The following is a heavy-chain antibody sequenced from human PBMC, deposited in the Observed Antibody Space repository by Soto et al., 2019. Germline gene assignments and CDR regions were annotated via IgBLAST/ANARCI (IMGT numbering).Heavy chain of an antibody. Sequence: PGGSLSLSCAASGFTFSSYGMHWVRQAPGKGLGWVAVISYDGSNKYYADSVKGRFTISRDNSKNTLYLQMNRLRAEDTAVYHCEKDPGENPPSGYSRSWYGVYYYYGMDVWGQGTTVTVSS. CDR2: ISYDGSNK. D-gene: IGHD6-13*01. V-gene: IGHV3-30*18. CDR3: EKDPGENPPSGYSRSWYGVYYYYGMDV. CDR1: GFTFSSYG. J-gene: IGHJ6*02.